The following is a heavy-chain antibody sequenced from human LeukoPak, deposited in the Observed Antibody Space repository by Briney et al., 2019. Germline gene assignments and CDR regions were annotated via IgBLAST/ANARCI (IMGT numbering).Heavy chain of an antibody. CDR1: GGSISSSNW. J-gene: IGHJ5*02. V-gene: IGHV4-4*02. Sequence: SETLSLTCAVSGGSISSSNWWSWVRQPPGKGLEWIGEIYHSGSTNYNPSLKSRVTISVDKSKNQFSLKLSSVTAADTAVYYCARGYNWNDVDWFDPWGQGTLVTVSS. CDR2: IYHSGST. D-gene: IGHD1-1*01. CDR3: ARGYNWNDVDWFDP.